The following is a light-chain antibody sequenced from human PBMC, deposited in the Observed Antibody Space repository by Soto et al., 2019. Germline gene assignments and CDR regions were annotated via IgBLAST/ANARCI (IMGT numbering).Light chain of an antibody. CDR2: GAS. CDR3: QQSHSTPWT. J-gene: IGKJ1*01. Sequence: DIQMTQSPSSLSASVGDRVTITCRASQTITTYLNWYQQKPGKAPKLLIYGASSLQSGVPSRFTGSGSGTDFILTISSLQPEDSATYHCQQSHSTPWTFGQGTKVEFK. CDR1: QTITTY. V-gene: IGKV1-39*01.